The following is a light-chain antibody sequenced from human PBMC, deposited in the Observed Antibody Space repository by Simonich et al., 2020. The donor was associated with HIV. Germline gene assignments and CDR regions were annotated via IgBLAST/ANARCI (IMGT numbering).Light chain of an antibody. Sequence: DIVMTQSPDSLAVSLGERATINCKPSQRVLYSSNNKNSLAWYQQKPGQPPKLLIYWTSTRESGVPDRFSCSGSGTDFTLTISSLQAEDVAVYYCQQYNNWLPITFGQGTRLEIK. CDR2: WTS. CDR1: QRVLYSSNNKNS. V-gene: IGKV4-1*01. CDR3: QQYNNWLPIT. J-gene: IGKJ5*01.